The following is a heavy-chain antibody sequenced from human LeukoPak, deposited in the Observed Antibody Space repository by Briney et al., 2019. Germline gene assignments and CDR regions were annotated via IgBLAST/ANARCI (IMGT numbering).Heavy chain of an antibody. CDR1: GFTFSSYW. CDR2: ISSNGGST. V-gene: IGHV3-23*01. Sequence: GGSLRLSCAASGFTFSSYWMSWVRQAPGRGLEWVSGISSNGGSTYYTDSVKGRFSISRDNSKNTLYLQMNSLRVEDTAVYYCASAWHLGIVVVMLDSWGQGTLVTVSS. J-gene: IGHJ4*02. CDR3: ASAWHLGIVVVMLDS. D-gene: IGHD3-22*01.